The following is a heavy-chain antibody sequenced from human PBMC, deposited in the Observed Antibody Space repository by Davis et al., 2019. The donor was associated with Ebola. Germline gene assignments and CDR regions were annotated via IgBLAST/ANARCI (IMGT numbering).Heavy chain of an antibody. V-gene: IGHV1-69*13. D-gene: IGHD3-3*01. CDR1: GGTFSSYT. CDR2: IIPIFGTA. Sequence: SVKVSCKASGGTFSSYTISWVRQAPGQGLEWMGGIIPIFGTANYAQKFQGRVTITADESTSTAYMELSSLRSEDTAVYYCARDRPPHYDFWSGHFDYWGQGTLVTVSS. CDR3: ARDRPPHYDFWSGHFDY. J-gene: IGHJ4*02.